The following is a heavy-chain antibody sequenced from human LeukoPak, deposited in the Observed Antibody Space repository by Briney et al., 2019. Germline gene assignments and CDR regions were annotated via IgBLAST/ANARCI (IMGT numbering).Heavy chain of an antibody. Sequence: ASVKVPCKASGYTFTSYDINWVPQATGQGLEWMGCMNPNSGNTGYAQKFQGRVTMTRNTSISTAYMELSSLRSEDTAVYYCAKTYYYGSGSQGYYFDYWGQGTLVTVSS. D-gene: IGHD3-10*01. V-gene: IGHV1-8*01. CDR1: GYTFTSYD. CDR3: AKTYYYGSGSQGYYFDY. CDR2: MNPNSGNT. J-gene: IGHJ4*02.